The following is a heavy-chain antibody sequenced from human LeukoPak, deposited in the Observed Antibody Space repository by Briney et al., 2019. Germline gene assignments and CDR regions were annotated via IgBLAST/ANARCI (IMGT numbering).Heavy chain of an antibody. CDR3: ARGILGNYDFWSGYYRSDGYYYYYYYMDV. J-gene: IGHJ6*03. CDR2: IIPIFGTA. CDR1: GGTFSSYA. Sequence: SVKVSCKASGGTFSSYATSWVRQAPGQGLEWMGGIIPIFGTANYAQKFQGRVTITTDESTSTAYMELSSLRSEDTAVYYCARGILGNYDFWSGYYRSDGYYYYYYYMDVWGKGTTVTVSS. V-gene: IGHV1-69*05. D-gene: IGHD3-3*01.